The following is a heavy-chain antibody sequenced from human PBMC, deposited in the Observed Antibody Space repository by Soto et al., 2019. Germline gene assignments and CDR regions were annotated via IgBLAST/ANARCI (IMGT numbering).Heavy chain of an antibody. CDR3: ATSRISIAVAGETEYYFDY. Sequence: ASVKVSCEASGYIFTGYYMHWVRQAPGQGLEWMGWINPNSGDTNYTQKFQGWVTITRDTSISTAYMELSRLRSDDTAVYYCATSRISIAVAGETEYYFDYWGQGTPVTVSS. J-gene: IGHJ4*02. D-gene: IGHD6-19*01. V-gene: IGHV1-2*04. CDR1: GYIFTGYY. CDR2: INPNSGDT.